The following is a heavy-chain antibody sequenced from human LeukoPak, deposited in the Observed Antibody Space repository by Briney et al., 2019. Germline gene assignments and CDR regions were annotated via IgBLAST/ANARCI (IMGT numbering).Heavy chain of an antibody. CDR2: ITNDGSGK. Sequence: AGGSLRLSCAASGFTLSNYAMHWVRQAPGQGQEWVAVITNDGSGKYYADSVKGRFTISRDSSENTLYLQMTSLKTEDTAVYYCAREPLGYCSSYSCPRWFDPRDRGTLVTVSS. CDR3: AREPLGYCSSYSCPRWFDP. D-gene: IGHD2-2*01. CDR1: GFTLSNYA. V-gene: IGHV3-30*04. J-gene: IGHJ5*02.